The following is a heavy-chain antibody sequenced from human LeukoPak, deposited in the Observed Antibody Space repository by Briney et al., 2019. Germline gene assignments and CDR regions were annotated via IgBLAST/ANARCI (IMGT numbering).Heavy chain of an antibody. V-gene: IGHV3-23*01. CDR2: IRGSGGGT. CDR1: GFTFRNYA. CDR3: AKRGSGITVASDY. J-gene: IGHJ4*02. Sequence: PGGSLRLSCAASGFTFRNYAMSWVRQAPGKGLEWVSAIRGSGGGTNYGDSVKGRFAISRDNSKNTLYLQMNSLRAEDTAVYYCAKRGSGITVASDYWGQGTLVTVSS. D-gene: IGHD6-19*01.